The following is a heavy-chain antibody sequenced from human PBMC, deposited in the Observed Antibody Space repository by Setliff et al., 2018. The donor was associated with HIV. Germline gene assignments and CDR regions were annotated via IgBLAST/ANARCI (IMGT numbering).Heavy chain of an antibody. J-gene: IGHJ4*02. CDR1: GGAFSSYA. CDR3: ARDRVVAWLVYDY. V-gene: IGHV1-18*01. Sequence: ASVKVSCKASGGAFSSYALSWVRQAPGQGLEWMGWISAYNGNTNYAQKLQGRVTMTTDTSTSTAYMELRSLRSDDTAVYYCARDRVVAWLVYDYWGQGTLVTVSS. CDR2: ISAYNGNT. D-gene: IGHD6-19*01.